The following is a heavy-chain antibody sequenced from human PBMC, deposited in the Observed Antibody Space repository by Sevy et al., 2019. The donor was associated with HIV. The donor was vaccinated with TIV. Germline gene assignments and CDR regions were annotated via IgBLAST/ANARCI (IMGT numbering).Heavy chain of an antibody. CDR3: AREGCSSTSCYKSRNYYYYYMDV. V-gene: IGHV1-69*10. J-gene: IGHJ6*03. Sequence: ASVKVSCKASGGTFSSYAISWVRQAPGQGLEWMGGIIPILGIANYAQKFQGRVTITADKSTSTAYMELGSLRSEDTAVYYCAREGCSSTSCYKSRNYYYYYMDVWGKGTTVTVSS. D-gene: IGHD2-2*02. CDR2: IIPILGIA. CDR1: GGTFSSYA.